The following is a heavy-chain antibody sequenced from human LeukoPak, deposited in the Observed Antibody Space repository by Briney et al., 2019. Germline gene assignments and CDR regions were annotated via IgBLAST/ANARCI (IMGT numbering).Heavy chain of an antibody. V-gene: IGHV3-23*01. Sequence: GGSLRLSCAASGFTFSSYAMSWVRQAPGKGLEWVSAISGSGGSTYYADSVKGRFTISRDNAKNSLYLQMNSLRAEDTAVYYCARDRDFWSGLYYYYYMDVWGKGTTVTVSS. D-gene: IGHD3-3*01. CDR1: GFTFSSYA. CDR2: ISGSGGST. J-gene: IGHJ6*03. CDR3: ARDRDFWSGLYYYYYMDV.